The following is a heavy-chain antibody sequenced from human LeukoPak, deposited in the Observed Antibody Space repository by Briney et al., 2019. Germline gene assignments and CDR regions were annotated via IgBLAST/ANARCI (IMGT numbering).Heavy chain of an antibody. J-gene: IGHJ4*02. V-gene: IGHV1-46*01. CDR1: GYTFTSYD. CDR2: INPSGGST. Sequence: ASVKVSCKASGYTFTSYDINWVRQATGQGLEWMGIINPSGGSTSYAQKFQGRVTMTRDTSTSTVYMELSSLRSEDTAVYYCARDARVEMATIWHYWGQGTLVTVSS. CDR3: ARDARVEMATIWHY. D-gene: IGHD5-24*01.